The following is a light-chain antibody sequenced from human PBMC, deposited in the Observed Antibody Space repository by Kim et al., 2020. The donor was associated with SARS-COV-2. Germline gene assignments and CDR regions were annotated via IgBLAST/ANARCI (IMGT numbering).Light chain of an antibody. CDR3: QQYGSSPALT. CDR1: QSVSSSY. CDR2: GAS. V-gene: IGKV3-20*01. J-gene: IGKJ4*01. Sequence: PGERATLSCRASQSVSSSYLAWYQQKPGQAPRILIYGASSRATGIPDRFSGSGSGTDFTLTISRLEPEDFAVYYCQQYGSSPALTFGGGTKVDIK.